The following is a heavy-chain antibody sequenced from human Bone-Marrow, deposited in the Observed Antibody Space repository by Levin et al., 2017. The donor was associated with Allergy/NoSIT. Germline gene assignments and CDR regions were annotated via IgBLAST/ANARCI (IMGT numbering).Heavy chain of an antibody. V-gene: IGHV1-2*02. Sequence: ASVKVSCKASGYTFTGYYMHWVRQAPGQGLEWMGWINPNSGGTNYAQKFQGRVTMTRDTSISTAYMELSRLRSDDTAVYYCAREFRAGSVCSSTSCYENNWFDPWGQGTLVTVSS. J-gene: IGHJ5*02. CDR1: GYTFTGYY. CDR3: AREFRAGSVCSSTSCYENNWFDP. D-gene: IGHD2-2*01. CDR2: INPNSGGT.